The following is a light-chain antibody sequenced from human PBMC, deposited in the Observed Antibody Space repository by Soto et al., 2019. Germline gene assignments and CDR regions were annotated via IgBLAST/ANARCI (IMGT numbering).Light chain of an antibody. CDR2: EGS. Sequence: QSALTQPASVSGSPGQSITISCTGTSSDVGSYKFVSWYQQYPGKAPKLMIYEGSKRPSGVSDRFSGSKSGNTASLTISGLQAEDEADYFCCSYAGGSIVFGAGTKLTVL. V-gene: IGLV2-23*03. CDR3: CSYAGGSIV. J-gene: IGLJ1*01. CDR1: SSDVGSYKF.